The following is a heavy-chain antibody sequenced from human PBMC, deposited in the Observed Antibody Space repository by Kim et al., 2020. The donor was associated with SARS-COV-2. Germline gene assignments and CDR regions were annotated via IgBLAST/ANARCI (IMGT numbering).Heavy chain of an antibody. V-gene: IGHV3-9*01. D-gene: IGHD3-16*01. Sequence: GYADSVKGRFTISRDNAKNSLYLQMNSLRAEDTALYYCAKDTRLYGGFDYWGQGTLVTVSS. J-gene: IGHJ4*02. CDR3: AKDTRLYGGFDY.